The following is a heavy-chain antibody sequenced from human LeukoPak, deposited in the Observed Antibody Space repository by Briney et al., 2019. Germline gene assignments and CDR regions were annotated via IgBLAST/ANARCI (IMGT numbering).Heavy chain of an antibody. CDR2: INPNSGGT. J-gene: IGHJ4*02. Sequence: ASVKVSCKASGYTFTGYYMHWVRQAPGQGLEWMGWINPNSGGTNYAQKFQGRVTMTRDTSISTAYMELSSLRVEDTAVYYCARKYASGTYPLDYWGQGTLVTVSS. D-gene: IGHD3-10*01. V-gene: IGHV1-2*02. CDR1: GYTFTGYY. CDR3: ARKYASGTYPLDY.